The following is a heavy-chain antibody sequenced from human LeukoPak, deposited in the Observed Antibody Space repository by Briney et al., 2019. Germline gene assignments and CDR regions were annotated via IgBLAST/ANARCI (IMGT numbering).Heavy chain of an antibody. J-gene: IGHJ5*02. CDR2: INPRKGGT. CDR1: GYTFTDYY. Sequence: VASVKVSCKTSGYTFTDYYMHWVRQTPGQGLEWMGWINPRKGGTKYAQKFQGRVIMTRDTSINTVYMELSRLRSDDTAVYFCARHIIIQTPATNWFDPWGQGTQVTVSS. V-gene: IGHV1-2*02. CDR3: ARHIIIQTPATNWFDP. D-gene: IGHD2/OR15-2a*01.